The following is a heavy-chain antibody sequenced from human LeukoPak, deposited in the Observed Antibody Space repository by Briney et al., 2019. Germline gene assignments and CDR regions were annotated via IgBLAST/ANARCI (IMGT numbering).Heavy chain of an antibody. J-gene: IGHJ4*02. CDR1: GFTFSSYV. Sequence: GGSLRLSCAASGFTFSSYVMNWVRQAPGKGLKWVSAISGSGGSTYYADSVKGRFTISRDNSKNTVYLQMNSLRAEDTAVYYCAKANYDFWSGYQGWGQGTLVTVSS. CDR2: ISGSGGST. CDR3: AKANYDFWSGYQG. D-gene: IGHD3-3*01. V-gene: IGHV3-23*01.